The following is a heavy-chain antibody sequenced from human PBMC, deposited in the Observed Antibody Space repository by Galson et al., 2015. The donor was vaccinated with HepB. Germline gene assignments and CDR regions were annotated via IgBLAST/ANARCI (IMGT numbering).Heavy chain of an antibody. CDR2: IKPDERER. D-gene: IGHD5-24*01. V-gene: IGHV3-7*03. CDR3: AREDGTFDY. Sequence: SLRLSCAASGFTFSSYWMNWVRQAPGKGLEWVANIKPDERERNYVDSVKGRFTVSRDNAKKSLFLQMSRLRPEDTAVYYCAREDGTFDYWGQGTLVTVSS. J-gene: IGHJ4*02. CDR1: GFTFSSYW.